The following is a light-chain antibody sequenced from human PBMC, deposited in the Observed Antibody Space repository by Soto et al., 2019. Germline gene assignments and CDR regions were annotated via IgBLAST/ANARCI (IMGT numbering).Light chain of an antibody. J-gene: IGKJ3*01. CDR2: GAS. CDR1: QSVTNNF. CDR3: QQDGTPLFT. Sequence: IVLTQSPGTLSLSPGERATLSCGASQSVTNNFLAWYQQKPGQAHTLLIYGASSRATGVPDRFSGSGSGTDFTLTISRREPGDVEVYYCQQDGTPLFTVGPGTQVDIK. V-gene: IGKV3-20*01.